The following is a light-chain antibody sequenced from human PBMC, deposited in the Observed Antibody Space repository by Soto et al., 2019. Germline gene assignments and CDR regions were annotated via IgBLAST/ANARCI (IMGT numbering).Light chain of an antibody. CDR2: DAS. CDR1: QSISSW. V-gene: IGKV1-5*01. CDR3: QQYNSYPYP. J-gene: IGKJ2*01. Sequence: DIQMTQSPSTLSASVGDRVTITCRASQSISSWLAWYQQKPGKAPKLLIYDASSLESGVPSRFSGSGSWSEFTLTISSLQPDDFATYYCQQYNSYPYPFGQGTKLEIK.